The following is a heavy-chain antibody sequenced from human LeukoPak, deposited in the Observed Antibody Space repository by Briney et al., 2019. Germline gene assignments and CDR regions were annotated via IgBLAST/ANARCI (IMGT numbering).Heavy chain of an antibody. CDR1: GYTFTGYY. CDR3: ARERGTLAVAGDAVDI. J-gene: IGHJ3*02. Sequence: ASVKVSCKASGYTFTGYYMHWVRQPPGEGLEWMGWINPNSGGTKYAQKFQGRVTMTRDTSINTAYMEVRRLTSDDTAVYYCARERGTLAVAGDAVDIWGQGTMVTVSS. V-gene: IGHV1-2*02. CDR2: INPNSGGT. D-gene: IGHD6-19*01.